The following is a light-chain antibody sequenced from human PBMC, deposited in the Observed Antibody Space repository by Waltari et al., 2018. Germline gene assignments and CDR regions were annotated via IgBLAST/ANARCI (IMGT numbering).Light chain of an antibody. J-gene: IGKJ3*01. CDR1: QSVTTY. CDR2: GAS. V-gene: IGKV3-20*01. CDR3: QNFGSSSFT. Sequence: VILPQSPATLSLSPGERATLSCRASQSVTTYLAWYQQKPGQAPRLLIYGASSRATGIPDRFSGSGSGTEFTLTISSLEPEDFAVYYCQNFGSSSFTFGPGTKLDIK.